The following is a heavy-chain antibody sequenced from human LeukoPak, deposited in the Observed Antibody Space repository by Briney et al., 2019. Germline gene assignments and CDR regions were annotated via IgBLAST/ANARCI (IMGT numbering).Heavy chain of an antibody. CDR1: GFTFSSFS. D-gene: IGHD1-26*01. CDR2: IRGGSSDI. J-gene: IGHJ4*01. CDR3: VRDHEWAFDY. V-gene: IGHV3-21*05. Sequence: GGSLRLSCATSGFTFSSFSMNWVRQAPGKGLEWVSYIRGGSSDIHYADSVKGRFTISRDDAKNSLYLQMNSLRAEDTAVYFCVRDHEWAFDYWGQEPWSPSPQ.